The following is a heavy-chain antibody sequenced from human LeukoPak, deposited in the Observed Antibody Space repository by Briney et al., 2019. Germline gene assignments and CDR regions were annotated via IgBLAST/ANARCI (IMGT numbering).Heavy chain of an antibody. Sequence: PGGSLRLSCAASGFTFSSYSMNWVRQAPGKGLEWVSSISSSSSYIYYADSVKGRFTISRDNAKNSLYLQMNSLRAEDTAVYYCARIMVVTAIPMVNAFDYWGQGTLVTVSS. J-gene: IGHJ4*02. V-gene: IGHV3-21*01. CDR3: ARIMVVTAIPMVNAFDY. CDR1: GFTFSSYS. CDR2: ISSSSSYI. D-gene: IGHD2-21*02.